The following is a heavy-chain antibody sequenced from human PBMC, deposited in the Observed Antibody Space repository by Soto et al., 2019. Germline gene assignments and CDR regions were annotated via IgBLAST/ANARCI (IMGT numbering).Heavy chain of an antibody. CDR2: ISTTSSHI. J-gene: IGHJ4*02. D-gene: IGHD3-22*01. Sequence: EVQLVESGGTLVQPGGSLRLSCAASGFTFSNYEMSWVRQAPGKGLEWVSYISTTSSHIYYADSVKGRFTISRDNAKNSLYLQMNSLRAEDTAVYHCASENYDVSGYFLDFWGQGTLVTVSS. CDR3: ASENYDVSGYFLDF. V-gene: IGHV3-48*03. CDR1: GFTFSNYE.